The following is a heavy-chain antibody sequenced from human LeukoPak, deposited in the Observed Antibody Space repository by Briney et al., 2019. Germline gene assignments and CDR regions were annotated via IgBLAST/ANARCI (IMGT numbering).Heavy chain of an antibody. D-gene: IGHD3-10*01. J-gene: IGHJ4*02. CDR1: GGSVSSGSYY. CDR2: IYYSGST. Sequence: ASETLSLTCTVSGGSVSSGSYYWSWIRQPPGKGLEWIGYIYYSGSTNYNPSLKSRVTISVDTSKNQFSLKLSSVTAADTAVYYCARDRKYFGSGSYYTAIDYWGREPWSPSPQ. V-gene: IGHV4-61*01. CDR3: ARDRKYFGSGSYYTAIDY.